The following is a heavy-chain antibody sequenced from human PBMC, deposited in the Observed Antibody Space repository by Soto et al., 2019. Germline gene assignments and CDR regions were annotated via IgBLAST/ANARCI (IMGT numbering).Heavy chain of an antibody. Sequence: EVQLVESGGGLVQPGGSLRLSCAASGFTFSNYWMNWVRQAPGKGLMWVSRIRNDGSSTDYADSVKGRFTVSRDNAKNTLTMQRNNLRAEDTAVYYCVCDDFDSCGRYCRGPHWGQGAPVTVSP. V-gene: IGHV3-74*01. CDR2: IRNDGSST. J-gene: IGHJ1*01. D-gene: IGHD3-22*01. CDR1: GFTFSNYW. CDR3: VCDDFDSCGRYCRGPH.